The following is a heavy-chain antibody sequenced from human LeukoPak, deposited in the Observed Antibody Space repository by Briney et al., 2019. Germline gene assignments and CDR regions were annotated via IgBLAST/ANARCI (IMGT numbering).Heavy chain of an antibody. CDR2: IYTSGST. CDR3: ASVPITYAFDI. D-gene: IGHD2-2*01. J-gene: IGHJ3*02. CDR1: GYSISSGYY. Sequence: KPSETLSLTCTVSGYSISSGYYWSWIRQPAGKGLEWIGRIYTSGSTNYNPSLKSRVTISVDTSKNQFSLKLSSVTAADTAVYYCASVPITYAFDIWGQGTMVTVSS. V-gene: IGHV4-61*02.